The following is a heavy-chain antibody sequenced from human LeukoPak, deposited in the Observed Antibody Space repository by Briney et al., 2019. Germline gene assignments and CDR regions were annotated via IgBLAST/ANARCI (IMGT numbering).Heavy chain of an antibody. V-gene: IGHV4-59*08. D-gene: IGHD1-26*01. CDR1: GGSISSYY. Sequence: PSETLSLTCTVSGGSISSYYWSWIRQPPGKGLEWIGYIYYSGSTNYNPSLKSRVTISVDTSKNQFSLKLSSVTAADTAVYYCARRWGLSPNVWLDPWGQGTLVTVSS. CDR2: IYYSGST. J-gene: IGHJ5*02. CDR3: ARRWGLSPNVWLDP.